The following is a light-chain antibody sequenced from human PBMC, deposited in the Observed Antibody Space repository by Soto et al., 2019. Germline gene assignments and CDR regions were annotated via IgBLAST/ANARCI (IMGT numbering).Light chain of an antibody. Sequence: QSVLTQPRSVSGSPGQSVTISCTGTSSDVGGYNYVSWYQQHPGKAPKLMIYDVSKRPSGVPDRFSGSKSGNTASLTISGLQAEDEADYYCCSYAGSYTFEVFGGGTKVTV. CDR3: CSYAGSYTFEV. CDR1: SSDVGGYNY. CDR2: DVS. V-gene: IGLV2-11*01. J-gene: IGLJ3*02.